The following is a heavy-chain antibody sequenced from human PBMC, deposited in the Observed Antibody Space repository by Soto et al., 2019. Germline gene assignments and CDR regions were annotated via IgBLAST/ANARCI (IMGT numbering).Heavy chain of an antibody. D-gene: IGHD3-22*01. Sequence: GGSLRLSCAASGFTFSSYGMHWVRQAPGKGLEWVAVISYDGSNKYYADSVKGRFTISRDNSKNTLYLQMNSLRAEDTAVYYCAKDTGSGYSEWRDAFDIWGQGTMVTVSS. CDR1: GFTFSSYG. V-gene: IGHV3-30*18. CDR2: ISYDGSNK. CDR3: AKDTGSGYSEWRDAFDI. J-gene: IGHJ3*02.